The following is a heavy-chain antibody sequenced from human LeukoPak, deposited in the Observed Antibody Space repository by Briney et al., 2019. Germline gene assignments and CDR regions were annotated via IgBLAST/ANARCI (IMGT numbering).Heavy chain of an antibody. Sequence: PEGSLRLSCAASGFTFSSYAMHWVRQAPGKGLEWVAVISYDGSNKYYADSVKGRFTISRDNSKNTLYLQMNSLRAEDTAVYYCASLYSSLALFDYWGQGTLVTVSS. CDR1: GFTFSSYA. D-gene: IGHD6-13*01. J-gene: IGHJ4*02. CDR3: ASLYSSLALFDY. V-gene: IGHV3-30*04. CDR2: ISYDGSNK.